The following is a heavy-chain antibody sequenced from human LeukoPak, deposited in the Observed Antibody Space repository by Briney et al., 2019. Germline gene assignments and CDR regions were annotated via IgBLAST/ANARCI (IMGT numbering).Heavy chain of an antibody. CDR2: IIPLFNTT. J-gene: IGHJ6*03. CDR1: GGTFSAYA. V-gene: IGHV1-69*06. Sequence: SVKVSCKTSGGTFSAYAINWVRQAPGQGLEWMGGIIPLFNTTNYAQKFQDRVTITADKSTNTAYMELSSLRSEDTAVYYCARDGPYYYMDVWGRGTTVTVSS. CDR3: ARDGPYYYMDV.